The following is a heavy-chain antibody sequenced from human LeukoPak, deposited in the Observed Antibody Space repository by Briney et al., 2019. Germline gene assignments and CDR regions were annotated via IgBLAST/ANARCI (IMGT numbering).Heavy chain of an antibody. Sequence: ASVKVSCKASGYTFTSYDINWVRQATGQGLEWMGWMNPNSGSTGYAQKFQGRVTMTRNTSISTAYMELSSLRSEDTAVYYCARGRCRSSTSCYPFGYWGQGTLVTVSS. CDR1: GYTFTSYD. CDR2: MNPNSGST. CDR3: ARGRCRSSTSCYPFGY. J-gene: IGHJ4*02. V-gene: IGHV1-8*01. D-gene: IGHD2-2*01.